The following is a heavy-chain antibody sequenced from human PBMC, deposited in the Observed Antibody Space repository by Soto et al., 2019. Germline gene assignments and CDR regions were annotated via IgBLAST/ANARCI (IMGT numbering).Heavy chain of an antibody. Sequence: SETLSLTCTVSGGSISISSYYWCWIRQPPGKGLEWIGSIYYSGSTYYNPSLKSRVTISVDTSKNQFSLKLSSVTAADTAVYYCASPSITMVRGVIGRGYYSDMDVWGKGPTVTVP. CDR2: IYYSGST. D-gene: IGHD3-10*01. CDR1: GGSISISSYY. CDR3: ASPSITMVRGVIGRGYYSDMDV. V-gene: IGHV4-39*01. J-gene: IGHJ6*04.